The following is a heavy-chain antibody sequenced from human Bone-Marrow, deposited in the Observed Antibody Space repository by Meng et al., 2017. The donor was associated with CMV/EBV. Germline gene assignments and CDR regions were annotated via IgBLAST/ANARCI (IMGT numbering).Heavy chain of an antibody. CDR1: GGSFSGYY. J-gene: IGHJ4*02. V-gene: IGHV4-34*01. D-gene: IGHD3-3*01. Sequence: GSLRLSCAVYGGSFSGYYWSWIRQPPGKGLEWIGEINHSGSTNYNPSFKSRVTISVDTSKNQFSLKLSSVTAADTAVYYCATDTYYDFWSGYYRQFDYWGQGTLVTVSS. CDR2: INHSGST. CDR3: ATDTYYDFWSGYYRQFDY.